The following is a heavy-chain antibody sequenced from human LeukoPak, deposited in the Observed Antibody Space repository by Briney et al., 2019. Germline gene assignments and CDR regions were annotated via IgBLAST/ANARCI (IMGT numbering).Heavy chain of an antibody. Sequence: SETLSLTCTVSGGSISSSSYYWGWIRQPAGKGLEWIGSIYHSGSTYYNPSLKSRVTISVDTSKNQFSLKLSSVTAADTAVYDCARRVYCTNGVCPPADYWGQGTLVTVSS. J-gene: IGHJ4*02. D-gene: IGHD2-8*01. V-gene: IGHV4-39*07. CDR3: ARRVYCTNGVCPPADY. CDR1: GGSISSSSYY. CDR2: IYHSGST.